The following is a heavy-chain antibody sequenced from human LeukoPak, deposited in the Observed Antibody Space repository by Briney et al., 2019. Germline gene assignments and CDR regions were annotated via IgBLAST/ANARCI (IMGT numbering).Heavy chain of an antibody. CDR2: IYPGDSDT. D-gene: IGHD2-15*01. J-gene: IGHJ6*04. Sequence: GESLKISCKGSGYSFTTYWIAWVRQMPGKGLEWMGIIYPGDSDTRYSPSFQGQVTISADKSISTAFLQWSSLKASDTAMYYCARQQVAYYSYYGMDVWGKGTTITVSS. CDR1: GYSFTTYW. CDR3: ARQQVAYYSYYGMDV. V-gene: IGHV5-51*01.